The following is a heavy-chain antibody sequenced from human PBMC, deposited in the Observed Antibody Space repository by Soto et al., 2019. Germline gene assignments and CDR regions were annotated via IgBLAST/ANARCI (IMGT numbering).Heavy chain of an antibody. Sequence: GGSLRLSCAASGFTFSSYAMHWVRQAPGKGLEWVAVISYDGSNKYYADSVKGRFTISRDNSKNTLYLQMNSLRAEDTAVYYCASSLTTPFDYWGQGTLVTVSS. CDR3: ASSLTTPFDY. CDR2: ISYDGSNK. V-gene: IGHV3-30-3*01. D-gene: IGHD3-3*01. CDR1: GFTFSSYA. J-gene: IGHJ4*02.